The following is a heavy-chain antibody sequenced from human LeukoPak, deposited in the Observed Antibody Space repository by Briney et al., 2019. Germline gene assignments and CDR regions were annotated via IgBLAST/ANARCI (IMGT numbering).Heavy chain of an antibody. CDR3: VRTSRSSSTDS. Sequence: GVSLRLSCAASGFTFNNYWMSWVRQAPGKGLEWVANIKQDGSVKNYVDYMEGRFTISRDNAKNSLYLQMNGLRAEDTAVYYCVRTSRSSSTDSWGRGTLVTVSS. J-gene: IGHJ5*01. CDR1: GFTFNNYW. V-gene: IGHV3-7*01. D-gene: IGHD6-6*01. CDR2: IKQDGSVK.